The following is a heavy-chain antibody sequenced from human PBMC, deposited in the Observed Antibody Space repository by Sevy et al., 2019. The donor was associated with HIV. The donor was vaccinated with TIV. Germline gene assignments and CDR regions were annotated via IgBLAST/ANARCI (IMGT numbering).Heavy chain of an antibody. CDR3: ARGPYCSSTSCYPEYYFDY. CDR2: INSDGRST. V-gene: IGHV3-74*01. Sequence: GGSLRLSCAASGFTFSSYWMHWVRQAPGKGLVWVSRINSDGRSTSYADSVKGRFTISRDNAKNTLYLQMNSLRAEDTAVYYCARGPYCSSTSCYPEYYFDYLGQGTLVTVSS. D-gene: IGHD2-2*01. J-gene: IGHJ4*02. CDR1: GFTFSSYW.